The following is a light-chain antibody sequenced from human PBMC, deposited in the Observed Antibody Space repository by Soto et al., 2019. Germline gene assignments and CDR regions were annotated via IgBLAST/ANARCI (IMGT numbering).Light chain of an antibody. J-gene: IGKJ1*01. Sequence: EIVLTQSPGTLSLSPGEIVTLSCRASQSVTSDYLAWYQQKPGQAPRLLIHGASSRATGIPDRFSGSGSGTDFTLTISRLEPEDFAVYYCQQYGRPFGQGTKVDIK. CDR2: GAS. CDR1: QSVTSDY. V-gene: IGKV3-20*01. CDR3: QQYGRP.